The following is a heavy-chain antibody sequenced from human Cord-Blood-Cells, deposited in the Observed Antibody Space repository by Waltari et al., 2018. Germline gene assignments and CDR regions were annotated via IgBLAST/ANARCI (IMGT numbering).Heavy chain of an antibody. V-gene: IGHV4-34*01. Sequence: QVQLQQWGAGLLKPSETLSLTCAVYGGSFSGYYWSWIRQPPGKGLEWIGEINHSGSTNYNPSLKSRVTISVDTSKNQFSLKLSSVTAADTAVYYCARGLPDDYGDPDAFDIWGQGTMVTVSS. CDR2: INHSGST. J-gene: IGHJ3*02. D-gene: IGHD4-17*01. CDR1: GGSFSGYY. CDR3: ARGLPDDYGDPDAFDI.